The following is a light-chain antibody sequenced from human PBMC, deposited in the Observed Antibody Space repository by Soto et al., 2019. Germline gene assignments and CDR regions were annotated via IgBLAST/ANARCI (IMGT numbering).Light chain of an antibody. Sequence: EIVMTQSPATLSVSPGERATLSCRASQRVSRNLAWYQQKPGQAPRLLIYGASSRATGIPDRFTGSGSGTDFTLTISSLQSEDFAVYYCQQYDNWPLTFGGGTKVDIK. CDR1: QRVSRN. CDR3: QQYDNWPLT. V-gene: IGKV3D-15*01. J-gene: IGKJ4*01. CDR2: GAS.